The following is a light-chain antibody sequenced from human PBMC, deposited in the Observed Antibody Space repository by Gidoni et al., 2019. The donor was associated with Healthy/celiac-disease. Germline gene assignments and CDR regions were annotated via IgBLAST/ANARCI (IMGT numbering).Light chain of an antibody. Sequence: DIQITPSPSTLSASVGDSVTITCRASQSISIWLAWYQQKPGKGPKLLISKASTLESGVPSRFSGSGSGTEFTLTVSSLQPDDFATYYCQQFSNYPLTFGGGTHLEIK. CDR3: QQFSNYPLT. V-gene: IGKV1-5*03. CDR2: KAS. CDR1: QSISIW. J-gene: IGKJ4*01.